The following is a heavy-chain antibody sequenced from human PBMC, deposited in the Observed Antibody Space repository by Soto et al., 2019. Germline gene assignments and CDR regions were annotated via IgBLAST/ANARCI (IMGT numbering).Heavy chain of an antibody. D-gene: IGHD1-26*01. CDR1: GFTFSSYA. V-gene: IGHV3-30-3*01. CDR2: ISYDGSNK. Sequence: ESGGGVVQPGRSLRLSCAASGFTFSSYAMHWVRQAPGKGLEWVAVISYDGSNKYYADSVKGRFTISRDNSKNTLYLQMNSLRAEDTAVYYCAREGGSYSSYYYYGMDVWGQGTTVTVSS. CDR3: AREGGSYSSYYYYGMDV. J-gene: IGHJ6*02.